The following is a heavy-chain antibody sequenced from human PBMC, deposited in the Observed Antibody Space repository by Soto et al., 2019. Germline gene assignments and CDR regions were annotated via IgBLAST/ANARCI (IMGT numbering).Heavy chain of an antibody. CDR1: GGTFSSYA. D-gene: IGHD3-9*01. CDR3: ARSAGLDDISPRDYYGMDV. J-gene: IGHJ6*02. Sequence: SVKVSCKASGGTFSSYAISWVRQAPGQGLEWMGGIIPIFGTANYAQKFRGRVTITADESTSTAYMELSSLRSEDTAVYYCARSAGLDDISPRDYYGMDVWGQGTTVTVSS. CDR2: IIPIFGTA. V-gene: IGHV1-69*13.